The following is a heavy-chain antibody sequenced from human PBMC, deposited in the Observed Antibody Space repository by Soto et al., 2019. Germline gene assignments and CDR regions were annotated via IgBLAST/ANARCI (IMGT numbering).Heavy chain of an antibody. CDR1: GGSISSGGYS. V-gene: IGHV4-30-2*01. Sequence: QLQLQESGSGLVKPSQTLSLTCAVSGGSISSGGYSWSWIRQPPGKGLEWIGYIYHSGSTYYNPSLKSRVTKSVDRSKNQFSLKLSSVTAADSAVYYCAGVRGPYCGGECYPPTPNWFDPWGQGTLVTVSS. CDR2: IYHSGST. CDR3: AGVRGPYCGGECYPPTPNWFDP. J-gene: IGHJ5*02. D-gene: IGHD2-21*01.